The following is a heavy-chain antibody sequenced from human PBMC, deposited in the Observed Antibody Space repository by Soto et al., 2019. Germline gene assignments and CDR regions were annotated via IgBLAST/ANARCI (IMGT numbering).Heavy chain of an antibody. V-gene: IGHV3-74*01. CDR1: GFTFSTFW. CDR2: INSDGSST. Sequence: EVQLVESGGGLVQPGGSLRLSCEASGFTFSTFWMHWVRQAPGKGLVWVSRINSDGSSTYYADSVKGRVTISRDNAKNTQYLHLSSLRPEDTAVYYCARDLEYWGQGTLVTVSS. J-gene: IGHJ4*02. CDR3: ARDLEY.